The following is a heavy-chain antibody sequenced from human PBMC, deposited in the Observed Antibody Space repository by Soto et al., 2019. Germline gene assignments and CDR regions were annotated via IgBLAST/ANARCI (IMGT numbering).Heavy chain of an antibody. V-gene: IGHV3-30*18. J-gene: IGHJ4*02. CDR2: ISYDGSNK. Sequence: GGSLRLSCAASGFTFSSYGMHWVRQAPGKGLGWVAVISYDGSNKYYADSVKGRFTISRDNSKNTLYLQMNSLRAEDTAVYYCAKDLNFLGYCSSTSCYLFDYWGQGTLVTVSS. CDR1: GFTFSSYG. D-gene: IGHD2-2*01. CDR3: AKDLNFLGYCSSTSCYLFDY.